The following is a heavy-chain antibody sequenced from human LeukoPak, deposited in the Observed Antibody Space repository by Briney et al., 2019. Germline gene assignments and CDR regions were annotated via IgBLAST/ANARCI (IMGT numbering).Heavy chain of an antibody. Sequence: SVKVSCKASGGTFSSYAISWVRQAPGRGLEWMGRIIPIFGTANYAQKFQGRVTITTDESTSTAYMELSCLRSEDTAVYYCARDSAVWSGSFVYYFDYWGQGTLVTVSS. V-gene: IGHV1-69*05. CDR1: GGTFSSYA. D-gene: IGHD1-26*01. J-gene: IGHJ4*02. CDR2: IIPIFGTA. CDR3: ARDSAVWSGSFVYYFDY.